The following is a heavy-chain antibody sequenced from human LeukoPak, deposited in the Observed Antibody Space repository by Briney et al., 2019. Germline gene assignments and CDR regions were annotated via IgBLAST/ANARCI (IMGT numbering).Heavy chain of an antibody. V-gene: IGHV3-23*01. J-gene: IGHJ3*02. CDR2: VGGDDTN. Sequence: GGSLRLSRAASGFTFSRHWMTWVRQAPGKGLEWVSVVGGDDTNYYIDSAKGRFTISRDNSKNTLSLQMNNLRPEDTAVYYCAKDSWSRNGIYDAFDIWGQGTMVTVSS. CDR3: AKDSWSRNGIYDAFDI. CDR1: GFTFSRHW. D-gene: IGHD2-8*01.